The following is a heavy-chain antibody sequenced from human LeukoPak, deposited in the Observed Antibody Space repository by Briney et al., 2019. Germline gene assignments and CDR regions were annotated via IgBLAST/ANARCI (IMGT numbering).Heavy chain of an antibody. J-gene: IGHJ4*02. V-gene: IGHV3-9*01. D-gene: IGHD3-22*01. CDR1: GFTFDDYA. Sequence: GGSLRLSCAASGFTFDDYAMHWVRQAPGKGLEWVLGISWNSGSIGYADSVKGRFTISRDNAKNSLYLQMNSLRAEDTALYYCAKARGYYDSSGYYYFDYWGQGTLVTVSS. CDR3: AKARGYYDSSGYYYFDY. CDR2: ISWNSGSI.